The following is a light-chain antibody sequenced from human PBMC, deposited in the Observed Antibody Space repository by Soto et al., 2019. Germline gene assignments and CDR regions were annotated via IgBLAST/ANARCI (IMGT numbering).Light chain of an antibody. J-gene: IGKJ1*01. CDR2: GAS. V-gene: IGKV3-20*01. CDR3: QQYSRAPLT. Sequence: EIIMTHSLVTLSVSPGERATLSCRASQSVSSNLAWYQQKPGQAPRLLIYGASIRATGIPDRFSASGSGTDFTLTISRLEPEDFAVYYCQQYSRAPLTFGHGTKVDIK. CDR1: QSVSSN.